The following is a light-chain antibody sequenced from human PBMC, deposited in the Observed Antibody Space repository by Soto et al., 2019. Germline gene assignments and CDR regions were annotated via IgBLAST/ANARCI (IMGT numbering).Light chain of an antibody. Sequence: AIRVTQSPSSLSASVGDRVTITCRASQGISSALAWYQHKPGRAPRLLIYDASSLQSGVSSRFSGSGSGTDFTLTISSLQPEDFATYYCQQFQSYALTFGGGTKLEIK. CDR3: QQFQSYALT. CDR1: QGISSA. J-gene: IGKJ4*01. V-gene: IGKV1-13*02. CDR2: DAS.